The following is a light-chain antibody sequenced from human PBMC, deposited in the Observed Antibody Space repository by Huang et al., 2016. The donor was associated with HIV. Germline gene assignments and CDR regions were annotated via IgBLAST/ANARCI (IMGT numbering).Light chain of an antibody. V-gene: IGKV1-33*01. J-gene: IGKJ4*01. Sequence: DIQMTQSPSSLSASVGDRVTITCQASQDISNYLNWYQQKPGKAPKLLIYDASNLETGGPSRFTGSGSGTDFTFSITSLQPEDFATYYCQQHDSLPLTFGGGTKVEIK. CDR2: DAS. CDR3: QQHDSLPLT. CDR1: QDISNY.